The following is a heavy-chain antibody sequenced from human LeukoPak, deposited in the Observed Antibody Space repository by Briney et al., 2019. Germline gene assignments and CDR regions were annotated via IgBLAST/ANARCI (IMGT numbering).Heavy chain of an antibody. D-gene: IGHD1-7*01. V-gene: IGHV4-34*01. J-gene: IGHJ6*03. Sequence: SETLSLTCAVYGGSFSNYYWSWIRQPPGRGLGWIGEINDSGRTNYNPSLMSRVTVSVDTSKNQFSLRLTSVTATDTAVYYCARRWNYGRNYYIDVWGNGATVSVSS. CDR2: INDSGRT. CDR3: ARRWNYGRNYYIDV. CDR1: GGSFSNYY.